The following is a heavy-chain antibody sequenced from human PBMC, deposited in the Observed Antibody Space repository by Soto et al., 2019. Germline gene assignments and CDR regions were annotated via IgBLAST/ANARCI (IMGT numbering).Heavy chain of an antibody. V-gene: IGHV4-34*01. J-gene: IGHJ4*02. Sequence: QVQLQQWGAGLLKPSETLSLTCAVYGGSFSGYYWTWIRQPPGTGLEWIGEINHSGSTNYNPSLKSRATIPVDTSTHQFSLKLTSVPAADTAVYYCARDKIPGLFDYWGQGTLVTVSS. CDR3: ARDKIPGLFDY. CDR1: GGSFSGYY. CDR2: INHSGST. D-gene: IGHD2-21*01.